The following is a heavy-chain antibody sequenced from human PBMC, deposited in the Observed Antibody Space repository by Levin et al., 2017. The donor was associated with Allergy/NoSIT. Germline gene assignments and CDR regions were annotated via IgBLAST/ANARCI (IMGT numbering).Heavy chain of an antibody. J-gene: IGHJ3*02. Sequence: GESLKISCAASGFTFSSYSMNWVRQAPGKGLEWVSSISSSSSYIYYADSVKGRFTISRDNAKNSLYLQMNSLRAEDTAVYYCARVPPPGTSYYYDSSGSNAFDIWGQGTMVTVSS. V-gene: IGHV3-21*01. CDR2: ISSSSSYI. CDR3: ARVPPPGTSYYYDSSGSNAFDI. D-gene: IGHD3-22*01. CDR1: GFTFSSYS.